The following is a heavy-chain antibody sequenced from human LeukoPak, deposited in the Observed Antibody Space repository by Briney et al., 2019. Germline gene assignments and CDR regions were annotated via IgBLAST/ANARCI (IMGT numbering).Heavy chain of an antibody. CDR3: ARDQFSVEYSGYDFPGY. D-gene: IGHD5-12*01. CDR1: GLTFSSYS. J-gene: IGHJ4*02. Sequence: GGSLRLSCAASGLTFSSYSMNWVRQAPGKGLEGVSSISSSSSYIYYADSVKGRFTISRDNAKNSLYLQMNSLRAEDTAVYYCARDQFSVEYSGYDFPGYWGQGTLVTVSS. V-gene: IGHV3-21*01. CDR2: ISSSSSYI.